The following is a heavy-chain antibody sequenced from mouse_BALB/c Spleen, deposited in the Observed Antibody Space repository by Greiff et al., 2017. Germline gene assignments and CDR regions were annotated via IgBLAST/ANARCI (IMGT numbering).Heavy chain of an antibody. D-gene: IGHD1-1*01. CDR1: GYTFTSYW. J-gene: IGHJ4*01. Sequence: SGTVLARPGASVKMSCKASGYTFTSYWMHWVKQRPGQGLEWIGAIYPGNSDTSYNQKFKGKAKLTAVTSTSTAYMELSSLTNEDSAVYYCTNLSYYYGSSYAMDYWGQGTSVTVSS. V-gene: IGHV1-5*01. CDR2: IYPGNSDT. CDR3: TNLSYYYGSSYAMDY.